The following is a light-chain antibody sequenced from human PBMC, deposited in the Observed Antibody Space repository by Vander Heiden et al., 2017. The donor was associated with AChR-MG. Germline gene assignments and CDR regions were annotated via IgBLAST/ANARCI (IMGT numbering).Light chain of an antibody. CDR3: QSWDTSIKAL. Sequence: SYELAQPPAVSVSPGETANITCSGDKLGNKYVCWYQQKPGQSPVLVIYQDTKRPSGIPDRFSGSNSGNTATLTISGTQALDEADYYCQSWDTSIKALFGGGTRLTVL. CDR2: QDT. V-gene: IGLV3-1*01. CDR1: KLGNKY. J-gene: IGLJ2*01.